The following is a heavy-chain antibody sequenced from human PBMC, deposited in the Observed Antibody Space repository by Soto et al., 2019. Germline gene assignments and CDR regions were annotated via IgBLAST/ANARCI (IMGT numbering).Heavy chain of an antibody. Sequence: EVQLVESGGGLIQPGGSLRLSCAVSGFTVSNNYMSWVRQAPGKGLEGVSVIYSGGYTAYGDSVKGRFTISRDNSKNTLYLQTKGPRAGHTAVFSWATRPGGGVYWGQGTLVTVSS. V-gene: IGHV3-53*01. D-gene: IGHD3-10*01. CDR3: ATRPGGGVY. J-gene: IGHJ4*02. CDR1: GFTVSNNY. CDR2: IYSGGYT.